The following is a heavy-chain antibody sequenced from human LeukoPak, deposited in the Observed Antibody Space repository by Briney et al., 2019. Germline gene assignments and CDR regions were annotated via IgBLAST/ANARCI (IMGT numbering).Heavy chain of an antibody. D-gene: IGHD3-16*01. CDR2: IYSSGSA. CDR3: ARHRGYYDT. V-gene: IGHV4-59*08. Sequence: PSETLSLTCTVSGSSINNNFWTWIRQPPGKGLEWIGYIYSSGSANYNPSIKSRVIISGDTSKNQISLKLTSVTAADTAVYFCARHRGYYDTWGRGTLVTVSS. J-gene: IGHJ4*01. CDR1: GSSINNNF.